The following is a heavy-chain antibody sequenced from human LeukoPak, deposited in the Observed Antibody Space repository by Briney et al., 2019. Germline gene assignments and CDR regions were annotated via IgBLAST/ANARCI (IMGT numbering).Heavy chain of an antibody. D-gene: IGHD1-26*01. CDR3: AREGGSYFNY. CDR1: GYTFTSYG. Sequence: GASVKVSCKASGYTFTSYGISWVRQAPGQGLEWMGWISAYNGNTNYAQKFQGRVTITADKSTSTAYMELSSLRSEDTAVYYCAREGGSYFNYWGQGTLVTVSS. CDR2: ISAYNGNT. V-gene: IGHV1-18*01. J-gene: IGHJ4*02.